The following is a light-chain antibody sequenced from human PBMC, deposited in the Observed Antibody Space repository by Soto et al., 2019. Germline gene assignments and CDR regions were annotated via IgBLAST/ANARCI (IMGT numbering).Light chain of an antibody. CDR2: DTS. V-gene: IGKV3-15*01. J-gene: IGKJ1*01. Sequence: EIVMTQSPATLSVSPGERATLSCRASQSVSSNLAWYQQKPGQAPRLLIYDTSTRATGIPARFSGSGSGTEFTLTIRSLQSEDFAVYYCQQYNNWLWTFGQGTKVDIK. CDR3: QQYNNWLWT. CDR1: QSVSSN.